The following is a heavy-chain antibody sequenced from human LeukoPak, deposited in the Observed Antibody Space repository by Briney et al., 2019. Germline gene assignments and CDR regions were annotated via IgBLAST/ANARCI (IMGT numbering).Heavy chain of an antibody. CDR2: ISDSGGGT. J-gene: IGHJ4*02. CDR3: VKDGGYQDSTYFDY. D-gene: IGHD3-22*01. Sequence: PGGSLRLSCAASGFTFSSHSMNWVRQAPGKGLEWVSAISDSGGGTFYADSVKGRFTISRDNSKSTLYLQMNSLRAEDTALYYCVKDGGYQDSTYFDYWGQGTLVTVSS. V-gene: IGHV3-23*01. CDR1: GFTFSSHS.